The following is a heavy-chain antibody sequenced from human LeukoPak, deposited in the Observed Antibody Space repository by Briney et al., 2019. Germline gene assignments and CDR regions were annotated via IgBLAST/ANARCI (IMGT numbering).Heavy chain of an antibody. CDR3: ARDSPIGDAFDI. V-gene: IGHV3-21*01. D-gene: IGHD1-26*01. CDR1: GFTFSSYS. Sequence: AGGSLRLSCAVSGFTFSSYSVNWVRQAPGKGLEWVSSISSGSDYIYYADSVKGRFTISRDNAKNSLYLQMNSLRAEDTAVYYCARDSPIGDAFDIWGQGTMVTVSS. CDR2: ISSGSDYI. J-gene: IGHJ3*02.